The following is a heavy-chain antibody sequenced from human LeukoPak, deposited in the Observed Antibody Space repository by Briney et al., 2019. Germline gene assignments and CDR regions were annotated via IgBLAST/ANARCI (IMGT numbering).Heavy chain of an antibody. CDR3: ARVPGLRFLGPRTYYFDY. CDR2: INPNSGGT. Sequence: ASVKVSCKASGYTFTGYYMHWVLQAPGQGLEWMGWINPNSGGTNYAQKFQGRVTMTRDTSISTAYMELSRLRSDDTAVYYCARVPGLRFLGPRTYYFDYWGQGTLVTVSS. J-gene: IGHJ4*02. V-gene: IGHV1-2*02. CDR1: GYTFTGYY. D-gene: IGHD3-3*01.